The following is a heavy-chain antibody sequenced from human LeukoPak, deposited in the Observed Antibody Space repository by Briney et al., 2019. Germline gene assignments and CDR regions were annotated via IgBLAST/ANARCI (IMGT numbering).Heavy chain of an antibody. CDR3: ARAEYSNYPYYYYGVDV. Sequence: SETLSLTCTVSGGSISNYYWSWIRQPPGKGLEWIGYIYYSGSTNYNPSLKSRVTISVDTSKNQFSLRLSSVTAADTAVYYCARAEYSNYPYYYYGVDVWGQGTTVTVSS. D-gene: IGHD4-11*01. CDR1: GGSISNYY. V-gene: IGHV4-59*01. CDR2: IYYSGST. J-gene: IGHJ6*02.